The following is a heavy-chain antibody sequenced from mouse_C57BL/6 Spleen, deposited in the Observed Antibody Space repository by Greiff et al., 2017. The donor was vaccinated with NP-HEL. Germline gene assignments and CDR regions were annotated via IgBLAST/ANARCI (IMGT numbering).Heavy chain of an antibody. CDR1: GYTFTDYY. V-gene: IGHV1-26*01. J-gene: IGHJ3*01. D-gene: IGHD3-2*02. CDR2: INPNNGGT. CDR3: ARERLRLPFAY. Sequence: EVQLQQSGPELVKPGASVKISCKASGYTFTDYYMNWVKQSHGKSLEWIGDINPNNGGTSYNQKFKGKATLTVDKSSSTAYMELRSLPSEDSAVYYCARERLRLPFAYWGQGTLVTVSA.